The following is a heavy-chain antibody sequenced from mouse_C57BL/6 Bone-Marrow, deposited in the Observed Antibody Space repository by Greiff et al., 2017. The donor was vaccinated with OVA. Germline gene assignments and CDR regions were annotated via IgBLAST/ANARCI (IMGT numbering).Heavy chain of an antibody. V-gene: IGHV1-52*01. J-gene: IGHJ1*03. Sequence: QVHVKQSGAELVRPGSSVKLSCKASGYTFTSYWMHWVKQRPIQGLEWIGNIDPSDSETHYNQKFKDKATLTVDKSSSTAYMQLSSLTSEDSAVYSGANYASSCDRYFEVWGTGTTVTVSS. CDR3: ANYASSCDRYFEV. CDR1: GYTFTSYW. D-gene: IGHD1-1*01. CDR2: IDPSDSET.